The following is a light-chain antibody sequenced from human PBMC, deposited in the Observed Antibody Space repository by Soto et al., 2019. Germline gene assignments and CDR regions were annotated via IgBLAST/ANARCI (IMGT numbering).Light chain of an antibody. CDR3: QQYNNWPLALT. CDR1: QSVSSN. CDR2: GAS. J-gene: IGKJ4*01. V-gene: IGKV3-15*01. Sequence: EIVMTQSPATLSLSPGERATLSCRASQSVSSNLAWYQQKPGQAPRLLIYGASTRATGIPARFSGSGSGTEFTLTISSLQSEDFAVYFCQQYNNWPLALTFGGGTKVDIK.